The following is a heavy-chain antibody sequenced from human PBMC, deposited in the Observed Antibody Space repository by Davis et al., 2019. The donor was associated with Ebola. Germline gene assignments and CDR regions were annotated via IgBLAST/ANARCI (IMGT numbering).Heavy chain of an antibody. D-gene: IGHD3-3*01. V-gene: IGHV4-34*01. J-gene: IGHJ3*02. CDR2: INHSGST. CDR3: ARRMYYDFWSGYPYDAFDI. CDR1: GFTVSSNY. Sequence: ESLKISCAASGFTVSSNYMSWIRQPPGKGLEWIGEINHSGSTNYNPSLKSRVTISVDTSKNQFSLKLSSVTAADTAVYYCARRMYYDFWSGYPYDAFDIWGQGTMVTVSS.